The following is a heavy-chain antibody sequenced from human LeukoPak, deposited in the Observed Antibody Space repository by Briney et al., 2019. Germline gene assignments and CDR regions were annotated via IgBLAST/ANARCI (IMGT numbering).Heavy chain of an antibody. Sequence: GGSLRLSCAASGFTFSSYGMSWVRQAPGKGLEWVSAISGSGGSTYYADSVKGRFTISRDNSKNTLYLQMNSLRAEDTAVYYCAKVGVGAVYRYFDYWGQGTLVTVSS. V-gene: IGHV3-23*01. D-gene: IGHD1-26*01. CDR2: ISGSGGST. CDR3: AKVGVGAVYRYFDY. J-gene: IGHJ4*02. CDR1: GFTFSSYG.